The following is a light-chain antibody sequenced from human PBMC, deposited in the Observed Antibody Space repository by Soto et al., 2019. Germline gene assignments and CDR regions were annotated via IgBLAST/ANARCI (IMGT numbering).Light chain of an antibody. CDR1: SSDVGGYNY. Sequence: QSALTQPASVSGSPGQSITISCTGTSSDVGGYNYVSWYQQHPGKAPRLMIYDVSNRPSGVSNRFSGSKSGNTASLTISGRQAEDGAEYDCSSYTSSSTLVVFGGGTELTVL. CDR3: SSYTSSSTLVV. J-gene: IGLJ2*01. V-gene: IGLV2-14*01. CDR2: DVS.